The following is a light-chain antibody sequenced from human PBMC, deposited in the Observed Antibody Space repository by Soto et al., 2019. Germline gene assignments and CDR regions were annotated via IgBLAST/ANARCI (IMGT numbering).Light chain of an antibody. J-gene: IGKJ4*01. CDR2: AAS. Sequence: DIQMTQAPSFVSAFVGDRVTITCRASQVISSWLAWYQQKPGKAPKLLIYAASTRATAISDRFTGSGSGTDFTLTISRVEPEDFAVYYCQQYGSTPTFGGGTKVDIK. CDR3: QQYGSTPT. V-gene: IGKV1-12*01. CDR1: QVISSW.